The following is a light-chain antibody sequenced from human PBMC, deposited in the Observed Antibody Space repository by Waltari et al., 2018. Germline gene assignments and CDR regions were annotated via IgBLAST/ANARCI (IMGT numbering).Light chain of an antibody. V-gene: IGKV1-5*03. J-gene: IGKJ1*01. CDR1: QSISSW. CDR3: QQYNIYWT. Sequence: DIQMTQSPSTLSASVVHRVTITCRASQSISSWLAWYQQKPGKAPKLLIYKSSSLESGVPPRFSGSGSGTEFTLTISSLQPDDFATYYCQQYNIYWTFGQGTKVEIK. CDR2: KSS.